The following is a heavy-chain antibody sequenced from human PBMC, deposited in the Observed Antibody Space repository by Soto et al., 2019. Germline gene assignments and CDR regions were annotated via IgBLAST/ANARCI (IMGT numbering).Heavy chain of an antibody. V-gene: IGHV4-39*01. D-gene: IGHD3-3*01. CDR1: GGSISSSSYY. J-gene: IGHJ6*02. Sequence: ASETLSLTCTVSGGSISSSSYYWGWIRQPPGKGLEWIGSIYYSGSTYYNPSLKSRATISVDTSKNQFSLKLSSVTAADTAVYYCARTHTRGYDFWSGYPSYYYGMDVWGQGTTVTVSS. CDR3: ARTHTRGYDFWSGYPSYYYGMDV. CDR2: IYYSGST.